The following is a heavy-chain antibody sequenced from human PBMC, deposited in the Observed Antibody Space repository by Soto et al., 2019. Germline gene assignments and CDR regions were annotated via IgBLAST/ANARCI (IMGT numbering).Heavy chain of an antibody. J-gene: IGHJ5*02. CDR3: AKDITPVWAAGYSYGSNWFDP. CDR1: GFTFDDYA. D-gene: IGHD5-18*01. V-gene: IGHV3-9*01. CDR2: ISWNSGSI. Sequence: PGGSLRLSCVASGFTFDDYAMYWVRQAPGKGLEWVSGISWNSGSIGYADSVKGRFTISRDNAKNSLYLQMNSLRAEDTALYYCAKDITPVWAAGYSYGSNWFDPWGQGTLVTVSS.